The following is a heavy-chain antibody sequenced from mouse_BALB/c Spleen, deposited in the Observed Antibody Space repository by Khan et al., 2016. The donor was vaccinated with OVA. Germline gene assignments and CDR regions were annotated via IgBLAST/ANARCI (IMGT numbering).Heavy chain of an antibody. Sequence: VQLKESGPELVKPGASVKMSCKASGYTFTNYVLHWVKQKPGQGLEWIGYINPYNGGTKYNDKFKGKATLASDKSSITANMELSSLTSEDSAVYYCARGNWQSYYFDNWGQGTTLTLAT. D-gene: IGHD4-1*01. CDR1: GYTFTNYV. CDR2: INPYNGGT. J-gene: IGHJ2*01. CDR3: ARGNWQSYYFDN. V-gene: IGHV1S136*01.